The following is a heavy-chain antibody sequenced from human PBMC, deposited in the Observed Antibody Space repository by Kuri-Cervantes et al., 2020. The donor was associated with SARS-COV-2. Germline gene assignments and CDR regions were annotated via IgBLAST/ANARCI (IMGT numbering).Heavy chain of an antibody. D-gene: IGHD2-2*01. CDR2: MNPNSGNT. Sequence: ASVKVSCKASGYTFTSYDINWVRQATGQGLEWMGWMNPNSGNTGYAQKFQGRVTITRNTSISTAYMELSSLRSEDTAVYYCARDRPQVLVPAAMAYWFDVWGQGTLVTVSS. V-gene: IGHV1-8*03. J-gene: IGHJ5*02. CDR3: ARDRPQVLVPAAMAYWFDV. CDR1: GYTFTSYD.